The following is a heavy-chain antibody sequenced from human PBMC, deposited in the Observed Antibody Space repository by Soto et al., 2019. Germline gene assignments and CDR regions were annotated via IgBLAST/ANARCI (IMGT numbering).Heavy chain of an antibody. CDR3: ARDGDGSGFDL. CDR1: GFTFSSYA. V-gene: IGHV3-30-3*01. J-gene: IGHJ2*01. D-gene: IGHD6-25*01. CDR2: ISYDGSNK. Sequence: QVQLVESGGGVVQPGRSLRLSCAASGFTFSSYAMHWVRQAPGKGLEWVAVISYDGSNKYYADSVKGRFTISRDNSKNTLYLQMSSLRAEDTAVYYCARDGDGSGFDLWGRGTLVTVSS.